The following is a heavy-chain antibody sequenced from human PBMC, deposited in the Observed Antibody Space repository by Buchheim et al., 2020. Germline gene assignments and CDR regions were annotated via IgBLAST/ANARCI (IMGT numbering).Heavy chain of an antibody. Sequence: QVQLQESGPGLVKPSETLSLTCTVSGGSISSYYWSWIRQPPGGGLECIAYIHYSGSTNYNPSPKSRVTISADPSKHQFSRKVSSVTAADTAVYYCARQGHYGDYDNWGQGTL. J-gene: IGHJ4*02. CDR1: GGSISSYY. CDR3: ARQGHYGDYDN. V-gene: IGHV4-59*08. D-gene: IGHD4-17*01. CDR2: IHYSGST.